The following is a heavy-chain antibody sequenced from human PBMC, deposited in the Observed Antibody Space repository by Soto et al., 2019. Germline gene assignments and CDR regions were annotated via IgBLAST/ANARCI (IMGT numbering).Heavy chain of an antibody. J-gene: IGHJ6*02. CDR2: INPSGGRT. Sequence: ASVKVSCKSSGYTFINYYVHWVRQAPGQGLEWMGMINPSGGRTTYPQKFQGRVTMTRDTSTSTVYVELSSLRSDDTAVFYCAREKASTSLLTHYYFAMDVWGQGTTVTVSS. CDR3: AREKASTSLLTHYYFAMDV. V-gene: IGHV1-46*01. CDR1: GYTFINYY.